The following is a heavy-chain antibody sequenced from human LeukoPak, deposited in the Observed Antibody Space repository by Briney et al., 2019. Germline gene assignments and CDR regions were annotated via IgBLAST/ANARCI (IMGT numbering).Heavy chain of an antibody. Sequence: PGGSLRLSCAASGFTYSSYAMSWLRQAPGKGLEWVSAISGSGGSTYYADSVKGRFTISRDNSKNTLYLQMNSLRAEDTAVYYCAKDGGEYYDILTGYYPRLYYMDVWGKGTTVTISS. CDR3: AKDGGEYYDILTGYYPRLYYMDV. CDR1: GFTYSSYA. V-gene: IGHV3-23*01. J-gene: IGHJ6*03. D-gene: IGHD3-9*01. CDR2: ISGSGGST.